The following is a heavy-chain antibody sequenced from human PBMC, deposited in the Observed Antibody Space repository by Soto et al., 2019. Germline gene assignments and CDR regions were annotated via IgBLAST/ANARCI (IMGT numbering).Heavy chain of an antibody. Sequence: GSLRLSCAASGFTFSSYAMHWVRQAPGKGLEWVAVISYDGSNKYYADSVKGRFTISRDNAKNTLYLQMNSLRAEDTAVYYCARLDSSSWAFDYWGQGTLVTVSS. D-gene: IGHD6-13*01. J-gene: IGHJ4*02. V-gene: IGHV3-30-3*01. CDR1: GFTFSSYA. CDR2: ISYDGSNK. CDR3: ARLDSSSWAFDY.